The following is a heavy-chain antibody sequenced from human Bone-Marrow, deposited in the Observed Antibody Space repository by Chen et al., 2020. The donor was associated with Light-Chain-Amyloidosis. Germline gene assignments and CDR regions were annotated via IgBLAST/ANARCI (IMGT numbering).Heavy chain of an antibody. CDR3: ARGRQTFGV. J-gene: IGHJ6*04. V-gene: IGHV4-59*01. Sequence: QVQLQESGPGLVKPSETLPLTCTVSGGSISSYYWSWIRQPPGKGLEWIGYIYYSGSTNYNPSLKSRVTISVDTSKNQFSLKLSSVTAADTAVYYCARGRQTFGVWGKGTTVTVSS. CDR1: GGSISSYY. D-gene: IGHD3-10*01. CDR2: IYYSGST.